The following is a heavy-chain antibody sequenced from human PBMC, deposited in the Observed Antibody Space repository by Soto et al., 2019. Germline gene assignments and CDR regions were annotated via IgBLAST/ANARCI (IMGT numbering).Heavy chain of an antibody. Sequence: QVQLVQSGAEVKKPGASVKVSCKASGYTFTSYAMHWVRQAPGQRLEWMGWINAGNGNTKYSQKFQGRVTITRDTSASTAYMELSSLRSEDTAVYYCARSYMGAGWFDPWGQGTLVTVSS. CDR3: ARSYMGAGWFDP. CDR2: INAGNGNT. V-gene: IGHV1-3*01. CDR1: GYTFTSYA. J-gene: IGHJ5*02. D-gene: IGHD1-26*01.